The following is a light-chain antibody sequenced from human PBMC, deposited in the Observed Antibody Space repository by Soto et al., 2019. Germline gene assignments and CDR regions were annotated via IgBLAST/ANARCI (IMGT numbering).Light chain of an antibody. CDR2: ATS. CDR1: QGIAPY. V-gene: IGKV1-27*01. Sequence: DVQMTQSPSSLSASVGDRVTITCRASQGIAPYLAWFQQKPGKVPRLLIYATSTLQSVVPSRFSGSGSGTDFTLTISSLQPEDVATYCCQKYNSAPLTFGGGTKVEIK. J-gene: IGKJ4*01. CDR3: QKYNSAPLT.